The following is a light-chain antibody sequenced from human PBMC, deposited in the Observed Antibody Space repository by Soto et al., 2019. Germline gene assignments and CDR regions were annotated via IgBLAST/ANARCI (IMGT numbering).Light chain of an antibody. CDR1: STNIGSKT. CDR3: SAWDDDMNGFVV. CDR2: STN. V-gene: IGLV1-44*01. Sequence: QSVLTQPPSASGTPGQRITISCSGSSTNIGSKTVNWYQQVPGTAPKLLIYSTNQRPSGVPDRFSVSKSGTSASLAISGLQSDDEADYYCSAWDDDMNGFVVFGGGTKLTVL. J-gene: IGLJ2*01.